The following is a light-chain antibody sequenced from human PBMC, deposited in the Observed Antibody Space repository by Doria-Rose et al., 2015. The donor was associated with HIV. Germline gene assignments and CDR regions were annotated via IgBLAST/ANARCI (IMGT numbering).Light chain of an antibody. CDR3: HQYGTSWT. Sequence: TQSPGTLSLSPGERATLSCRASQSFSSTYLAWYPQKPGQAPSLLIYDGSTRATGIPDRFSASGSGTDFTPTINRLEPEDFALYYCHQYGTSWTFGQGTKVEF. CDR2: DGS. V-gene: IGKV3-20*01. CDR1: QSFSSTY. J-gene: IGKJ1*01.